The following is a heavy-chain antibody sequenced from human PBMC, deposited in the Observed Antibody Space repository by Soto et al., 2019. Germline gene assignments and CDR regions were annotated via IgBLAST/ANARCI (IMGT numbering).Heavy chain of an antibody. D-gene: IGHD2-15*01. CDR3: ARDSGCSGGSCYVLDY. CDR2: INPNSGGT. Sequence: GASVKVSCKASGYTFTGYYMHWVRQAPGQGLEWMGWINPNSGGTNYAQKFRGWVTMTRDTSISTAYMELSRLRSDDTAVYYCARDSGCSGGSCYVLDYWGQGTLVTVSS. CDR1: GYTFTGYY. J-gene: IGHJ4*02. V-gene: IGHV1-2*04.